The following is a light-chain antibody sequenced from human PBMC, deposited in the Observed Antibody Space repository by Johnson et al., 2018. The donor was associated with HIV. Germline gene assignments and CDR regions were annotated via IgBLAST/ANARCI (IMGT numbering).Light chain of an antibody. J-gene: IGLJ1*01. CDR1: SSNIGNND. CDR3: GTWDSSLSAAGV. Sequence: QSVLTQPPSVSAAPGQKVTISCSGSSSNIGNNDVSWYQQLPGTAPKVLIYDNNKRPSGIPDRFSGSKSGTSATLGITGLQTGDEADYYCGTWDSSLSAAGVFGTGTKVTVL. V-gene: IGLV1-51*01. CDR2: DNN.